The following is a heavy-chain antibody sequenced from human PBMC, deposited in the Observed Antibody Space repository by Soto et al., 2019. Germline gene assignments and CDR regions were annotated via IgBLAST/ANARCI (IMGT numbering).Heavy chain of an antibody. CDR2: ISYDGSNK. CDR3: ARAGRHDYYDSSGYYSYAFDI. CDR1: GFTFSSYA. D-gene: IGHD3-22*01. V-gene: IGHV3-30-3*01. Sequence: GGSLRLSCAASGFTFSSYAMHWVRQAPGKGLEWVAVISYDGSNKYYADSVKGRFTISRDNSKNTLYLQMNSLRAEDTAVYYCARAGRHDYYDSSGYYSYAFDIWGQGTMVTVSS. J-gene: IGHJ3*02.